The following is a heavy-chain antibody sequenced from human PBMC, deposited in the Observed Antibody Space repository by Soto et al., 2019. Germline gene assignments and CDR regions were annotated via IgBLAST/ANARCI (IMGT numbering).Heavy chain of an antibody. CDR1: GFTFSDYY. CDR3: ARHGSYCFDD. D-gene: IGHD1-26*01. CDR2: ITSSSTYT. V-gene: IGHV3-11*06. Sequence: LRLSCAASGFTFSDYYMSWIRQAPGKGLEWVSYITSSSTYTNYAGSVRGRFTISRDNAKNSLYLQMNSLRAEDTAVYYCARHGSYCFDDWGQGTLVTVSS. J-gene: IGHJ4*02.